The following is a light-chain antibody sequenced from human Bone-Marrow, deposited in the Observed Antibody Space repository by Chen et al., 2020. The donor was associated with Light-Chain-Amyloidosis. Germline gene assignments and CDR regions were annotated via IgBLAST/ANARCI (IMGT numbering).Light chain of an antibody. CDR1: SSNIGAPYD. J-gene: IGLJ3*02. CDR2: GNS. CDR3: QSYDSSLSAWV. V-gene: IGLV1-40*01. Sequence: QSVLTQPPSVSGAPGQRVTISCPGSSSNIGAPYDVHWYQQLPGTAPKLLIYGNSNRPSGVPDRFSGSKSGTSASLAITGLQAEDEADYYCQSYDSSLSAWVFGGGTKLTVL.